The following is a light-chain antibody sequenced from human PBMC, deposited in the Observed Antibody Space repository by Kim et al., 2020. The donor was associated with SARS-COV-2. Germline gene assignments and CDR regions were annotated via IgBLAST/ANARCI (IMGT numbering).Light chain of an antibody. CDR1: KLGDKY. CDR3: QAWDSSTGV. CDR2: EDS. Sequence: VTPGQTASITCSGDKLGDKYVCWYQQKPGQSPVRVIYEDSRRPSGIPERFLGSNSGNTATLTISGTQAMDEADYYCQAWDSSTGVFGGGTQLTVL. V-gene: IGLV3-1*01. J-gene: IGLJ3*02.